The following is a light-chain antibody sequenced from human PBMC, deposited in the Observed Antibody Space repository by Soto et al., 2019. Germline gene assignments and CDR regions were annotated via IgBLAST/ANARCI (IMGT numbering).Light chain of an antibody. V-gene: IGKV3-15*01. Sequence: EIVMTQSPATLSVSPGGRATLSCRASQSISDTLAWYQQKPGQAPRLLIYSASRRATGFPARFSGSGSGTDFTLTISSLQSEDFAVYYCQQYGSSPPTFGQGTKVEIK. CDR1: QSISDT. CDR3: QQYGSSPPT. J-gene: IGKJ2*01. CDR2: SAS.